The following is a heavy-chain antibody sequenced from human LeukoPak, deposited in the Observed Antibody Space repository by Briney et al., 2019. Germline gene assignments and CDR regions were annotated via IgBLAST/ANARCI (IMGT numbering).Heavy chain of an antibody. V-gene: IGHV3-53*01. J-gene: IGHJ4*02. CDR3: ARDRGEYYFDY. Sequence: TGGSLRLSCAASGFTVSSNYMSWVRQAPGKGLEWVSVIYSSGSTYYADSVKGRFTISRDNSKNTLYLQMNSLRAEDRAVYYCARDRGEYYFDYWGQGTLVTVSP. CDR1: GFTVSSNY. CDR2: IYSSGST.